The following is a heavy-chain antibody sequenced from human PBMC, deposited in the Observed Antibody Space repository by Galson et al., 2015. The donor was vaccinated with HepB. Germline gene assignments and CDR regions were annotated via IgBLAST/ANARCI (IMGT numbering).Heavy chain of an antibody. D-gene: IGHD3-16*01. CDR2: ISGSGGSS. Sequence: SLRLSCAASGFTFSDYAMSWVRLAPGKGPEWVSVISGSGGSSYYATSVKGRFTISRDNSKMTLYLHMNSLRVEDAGVYYCARDFLAGGAITIGGFDHWGQGTLVPVSS. J-gene: IGHJ4*02. CDR3: ARDFLAGGAITIGGFDH. CDR1: GFTFSDYA. V-gene: IGHV3-23*01.